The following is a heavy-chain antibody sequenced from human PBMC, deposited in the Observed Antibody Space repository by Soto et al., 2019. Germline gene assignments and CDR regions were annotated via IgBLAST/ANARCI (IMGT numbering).Heavy chain of an antibody. J-gene: IGHJ4*02. CDR2: ISAYNGKT. Sequence: QVQLVQSGAEVKKPGASVKVSCKTSGYPFTSYGINWVRQAPGQGPEWMGWISAYNGKTSYTQKFQGRVTMTTDTSTSTAYMELRSLRSDDTAVYYWARDPLIAVTALLHYWGQGTLVTVSS. CDR3: ARDPLIAVTALLHY. D-gene: IGHD2-21*02. V-gene: IGHV1-18*01. CDR1: GYPFTSYG.